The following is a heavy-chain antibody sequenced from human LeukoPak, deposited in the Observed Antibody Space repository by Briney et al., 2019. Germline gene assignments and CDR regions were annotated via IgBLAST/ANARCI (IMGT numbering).Heavy chain of an antibody. V-gene: IGHV4-38-2*02. Sequence: SETLSLTCTVSGYSISSGYYWGWIRQPPGKGLEWIGSIYHSGSTYYNPSLKSRVTISVDTSKNQFSLKLSSVTAADTAVYYCARAPRVMGSGSYNHWFDPWGQGTLDTVSS. CDR1: GYSISSGYY. J-gene: IGHJ5*02. CDR3: ARAPRVMGSGSYNHWFDP. CDR2: IYHSGST. D-gene: IGHD3-10*01.